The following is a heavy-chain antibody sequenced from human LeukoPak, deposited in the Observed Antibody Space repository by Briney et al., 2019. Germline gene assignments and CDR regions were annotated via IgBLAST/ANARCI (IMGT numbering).Heavy chain of an antibody. D-gene: IGHD2-15*01. CDR1: GGSISSYY. CDR3: ARARLLTGYYYYYYMDV. CDR2: IYTSGST. V-gene: IGHV4-4*07. J-gene: IGHJ6*03. Sequence: SETLSLTCTVSGGSISSYYWSWIRQPAGKGLEWIGRIYTSGSTNYNPSLKSRVTMSVDTSKNQFSLKLSSVTAADTAVYYCARARLLTGYYYYYYMDVWGKGTTVTVSS.